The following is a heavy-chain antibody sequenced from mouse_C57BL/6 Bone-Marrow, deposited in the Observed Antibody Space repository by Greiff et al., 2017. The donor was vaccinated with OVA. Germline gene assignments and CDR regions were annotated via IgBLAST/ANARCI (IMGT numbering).Heavy chain of an antibody. CDR2: ISSGGDYI. CDR3: TREGPPWFAY. CDR1: GFTFSSYA. J-gene: IGHJ3*01. D-gene: IGHD3-3*01. Sequence: DVMLVESGEGLVKPGGSLKLSCAASGFTFSSYAMSWVRQTPEKRLEWVAYISSGGDYIYYADTVKGRFTISRDNARNTLYLQMSSLKSEDTAMYYCTREGPPWFAYWGQGTLVTVSA. V-gene: IGHV5-9-1*02.